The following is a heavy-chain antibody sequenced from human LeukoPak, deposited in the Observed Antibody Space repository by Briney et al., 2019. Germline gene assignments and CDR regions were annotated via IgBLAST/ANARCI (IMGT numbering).Heavy chain of an antibody. J-gene: IGHJ4*02. CDR1: AYSISSTYY. CDR3: ASHSNYDLHFDY. D-gene: IGHD4-11*01. CDR2: IYHSGNT. Sequence: SETLSLTCSVSAYSISSTYYWGWIRQPPGKGLEWIGSIYHSGNTYYNPSLKSRVTISVDTSKNQFSLKLSSVTAADTAVYYCASHSNYDLHFDYWGQGTLVTVSS. V-gene: IGHV4-38-2*01.